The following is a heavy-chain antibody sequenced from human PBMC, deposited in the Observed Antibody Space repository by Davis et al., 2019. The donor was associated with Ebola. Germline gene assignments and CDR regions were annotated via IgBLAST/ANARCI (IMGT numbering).Heavy chain of an antibody. CDR1: GGSISSYY. J-gene: IGHJ6*02. CDR3: ARVKGRLLRSYYYYGMDV. Sequence: SETLSLTCTVSGGSISSYYWSWIRQPPGQGLEWIGYIYYSGSTNYNPSLKSRVTISVDTSKNQFSLKLSSVTAADTAVYYCARVKGRLLRSYYYYGMDVWGQGTTVTVSS. D-gene: IGHD2-15*01. CDR2: IYYSGST. V-gene: IGHV4-59*12.